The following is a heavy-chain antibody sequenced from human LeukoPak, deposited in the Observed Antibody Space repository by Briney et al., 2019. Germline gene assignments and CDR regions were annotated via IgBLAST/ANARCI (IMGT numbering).Heavy chain of an antibody. CDR1: GFTFSSYS. V-gene: IGHV3-21*01. Sequence: PGGSLRLSCAASGFTFSSYSMNWVRQAPGKGLEWVSSISSSSSYIYYADSVKGRFTISRDNAKNLLYLQMNSLRAEDTAVYYCARDYSSGWYAFDYWGQGTLVTVSS. CDR2: ISSSSSYI. J-gene: IGHJ4*02. CDR3: ARDYSSGWYAFDY. D-gene: IGHD6-19*01.